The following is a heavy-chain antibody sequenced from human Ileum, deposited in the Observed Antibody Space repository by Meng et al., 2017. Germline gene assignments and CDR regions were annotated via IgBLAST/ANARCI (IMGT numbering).Heavy chain of an antibody. CDR3: ARVSYNKGSPKFDG. CDR1: GDSIRNGNW. D-gene: IGHD1-14*01. CDR2: IYESGTT. J-gene: IGHJ4*02. V-gene: IGHV4-4*02. Sequence: QVQVQESGPGLVKPSETLSLSCAVSGDSIRNGNWWSWVRQPPGKGLEWIGEIYESGTTNYNPSLKSRVTISVDKSKNEFSLKLSSVTAADTALYYCARVSYNKGSPKFDGWGQGTLVTVSS.